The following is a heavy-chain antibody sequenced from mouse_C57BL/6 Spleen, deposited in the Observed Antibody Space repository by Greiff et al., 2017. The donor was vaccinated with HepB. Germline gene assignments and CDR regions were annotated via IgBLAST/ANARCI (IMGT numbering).Heavy chain of an antibody. Sequence: EVHLVESGGGLVKPGGSLKLSCAASGFTFSSYTMSWVRQTPEKRLEWVATISGGGGNTYYPDSVKGRFTISRDNAKNTLYLQMSSLRSEDTALYYCASTNWDYWYFDVWGTGTTVTVSS. V-gene: IGHV5-9*01. CDR1: GFTFSSYT. CDR2: ISGGGGNT. J-gene: IGHJ1*03. CDR3: ASTNWDYWYFDV. D-gene: IGHD4-1*01.